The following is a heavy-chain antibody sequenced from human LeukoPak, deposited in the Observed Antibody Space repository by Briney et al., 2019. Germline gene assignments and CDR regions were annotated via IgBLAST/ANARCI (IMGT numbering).Heavy chain of an antibody. D-gene: IGHD4-23*01. CDR1: GYSFTSYW. V-gene: IGHV5-51*01. CDR2: IYPGESDT. Sequence: GESLKISCKGSGYSFTSYWIGWVRQMPGKGLEWMGIIYPGESDTRYSPSFQGQVTISADKSISTAYLQWSSLKASDTAMYYCARSPNDARDTVVLGFDAFDIWGQGTMVTVSS. CDR3: ARSPNDARDTVVLGFDAFDI. J-gene: IGHJ3*02.